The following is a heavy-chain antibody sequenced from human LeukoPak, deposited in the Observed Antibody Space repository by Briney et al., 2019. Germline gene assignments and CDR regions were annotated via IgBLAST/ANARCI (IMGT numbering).Heavy chain of an antibody. CDR1: GGSISSSSYY. V-gene: IGHV4-39*01. J-gene: IGHJ4*02. CDR3: ARQESYDFVDY. Sequence: SETLSLTCTVSGGSISSSSYYWGWIRQPPGKGLEWIGSIYYSGSTYYNPSLKSRVTISVDTSKNQFSLKLSSVTAADTAVYYCARQESYDFVDYWGQGTLVTVSS. CDR2: IYYSGST. D-gene: IGHD3-3*01.